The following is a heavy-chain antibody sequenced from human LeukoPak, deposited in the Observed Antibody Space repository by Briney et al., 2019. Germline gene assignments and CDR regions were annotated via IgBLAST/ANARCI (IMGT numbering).Heavy chain of an antibody. D-gene: IGHD3-22*01. J-gene: IGHJ3*02. CDR3: ARAGVWDYSDSSGYHNAAFDI. CDR1: GYTFTDYY. V-gene: IGHV1-2*02. Sequence: ASVKVSCKASGYTFTDYYMHWVRQAPGQGLKWMGWINPSSGGTNYAQKFQGRVTVTRDTSISTAYMDLSRLRSDDTAVYYCARAGVWDYSDSSGYHNAAFDIWGQGTMVTVSS. CDR2: INPSSGGT.